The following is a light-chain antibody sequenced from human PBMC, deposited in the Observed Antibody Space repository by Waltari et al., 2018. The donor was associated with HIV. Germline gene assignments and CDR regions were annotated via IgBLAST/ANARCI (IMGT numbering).Light chain of an antibody. CDR1: SSTIGTNA. Sequence: QSVLTQPPSVSEAPRQRVTLSCSGSSSTIGTNAVNWYQQLPGKPPKPLIYYDDLLASGVSDRFSGSKSGTSASLAISGLQSEDESDYYCAAWDDSLNGVVFGGGTKLTVL. CDR3: AAWDDSLNGVV. J-gene: IGLJ2*01. CDR2: YDD. V-gene: IGLV1-36*01.